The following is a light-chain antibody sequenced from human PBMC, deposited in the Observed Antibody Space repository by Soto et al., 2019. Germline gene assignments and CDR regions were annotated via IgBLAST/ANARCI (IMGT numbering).Light chain of an antibody. CDR3: QQYGSSPWT. Sequence: EIVLTQSPGTLSWSPGERATLSCRASKSVSSSYLAWYQQKPGQAPRLLIYGASSRATGIPDRFSGSGSGTDFTLTISRLEPEDFAVYYCQQYGSSPWTFGQGTKVEIK. J-gene: IGKJ1*01. CDR2: GAS. CDR1: KSVSSSY. V-gene: IGKV3-20*01.